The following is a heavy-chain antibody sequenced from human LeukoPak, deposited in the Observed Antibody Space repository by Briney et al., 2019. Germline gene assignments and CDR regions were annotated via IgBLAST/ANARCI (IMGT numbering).Heavy chain of an antibody. CDR1: GFTFSNYW. CDR2: IEEDGSVK. V-gene: IGHV3-7*01. CDR3: ARDHDYQSFDY. Sequence: GGSLRLSCEASGFTFSNYWMSWLRQAPGKGLEWMANIEEDGSVKYYVDSLEGRFTISRDNAKNSLYLQMNSLRAEDTAVYYCARDHDYQSFDYWGQGTLVTVSS. D-gene: IGHD4-11*01. J-gene: IGHJ4*02.